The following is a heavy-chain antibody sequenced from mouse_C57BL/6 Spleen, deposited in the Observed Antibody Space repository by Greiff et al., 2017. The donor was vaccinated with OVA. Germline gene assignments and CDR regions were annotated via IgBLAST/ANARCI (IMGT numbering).Heavy chain of an antibody. D-gene: IGHD2-4*01. J-gene: IGHJ3*01. CDR3: ARGGFYDYDWFAY. CDR1: GYTFTSYW. Sequence: QFQLQQPGAELVKPGASVKMSCKASGYTFTSYWITWVKQRPGQGLEWIGDIYPGSGSTNYNEKFKSKATLTVDTSSSTAYMQLSSLTSEDSAVYYCARGGFYDYDWFAYWGQGTLVTVSA. CDR2: IYPGSGST. V-gene: IGHV1-55*01.